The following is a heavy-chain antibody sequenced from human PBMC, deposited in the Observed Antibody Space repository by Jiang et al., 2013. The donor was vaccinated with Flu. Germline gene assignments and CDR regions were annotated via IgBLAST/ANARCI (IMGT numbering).Heavy chain of an antibody. D-gene: IGHD2-21*02. CDR1: GYTFTSYG. J-gene: IGHJ3*02. CDR2: ISAYNGNT. CDR3: ARDVSYCGGDCYSGAFDI. Sequence: GAEVKKPGASVKVSCKASGYTFTSYGISWVRQAPGQGLEWMGWISAYNGNTNYAQKLQGRVTMTTDTSTSTAYMELRSLRSDDTAVYYCARDVSYCGGDCYSGAFDIWGQGTMVTVSS. V-gene: IGHV1-18*01.